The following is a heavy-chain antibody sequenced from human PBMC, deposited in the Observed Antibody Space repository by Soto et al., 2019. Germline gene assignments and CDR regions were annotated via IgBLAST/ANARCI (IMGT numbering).Heavy chain of an antibody. CDR2: ISAYNGNT. CDR3: ASGYYYDSSGYYYY. CDR1: GYTFTSYG. Sequence: ASVKVSCKASGYTFTSYGISWVRQAPGQGLEWMGWISAYNGNTNYAQKLQGRVTMTTDTSTSTAYMELRSLRSDDTAVYYCASGYYYDSSGYYYYWGQGTLVTVSS. V-gene: IGHV1-18*01. J-gene: IGHJ4*02. D-gene: IGHD3-22*01.